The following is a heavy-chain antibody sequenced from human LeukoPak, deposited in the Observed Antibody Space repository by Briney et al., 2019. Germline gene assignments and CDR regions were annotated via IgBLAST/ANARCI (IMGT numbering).Heavy chain of an antibody. CDR2: IYYSGST. J-gene: IGHJ4*02. V-gene: IGHV4-59*08. CDR1: GGSISGYY. Sequence: SETLSLTCTVSGGSISGYYWSWIRQPPGKGLEWIGYIYYSGSTDYNPSLKSRLTISVDTSKNQFSLKLSSVTAADTAVYYCARRLFDYWGQGTLVTVSS. CDR3: ARRLFDY.